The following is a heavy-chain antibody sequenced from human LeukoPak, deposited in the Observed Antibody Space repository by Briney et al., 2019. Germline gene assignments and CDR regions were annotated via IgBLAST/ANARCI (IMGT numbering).Heavy chain of an antibody. J-gene: IGHJ4*02. CDR3: ARRIGASIAVAGQSDY. CDR1: GGSISSYY. CDR2: IYYSGST. D-gene: IGHD6-19*01. Sequence: SETLSLTCTVSGGSISSYYWSWIRQPPGKGLEWIGSIYYSGSTYYNPSLKSRVTISVDTSKNQFSLKLSSVTAADTAVYYCARRIGASIAVAGQSDYWGQGTLVTVSS. V-gene: IGHV4-59*05.